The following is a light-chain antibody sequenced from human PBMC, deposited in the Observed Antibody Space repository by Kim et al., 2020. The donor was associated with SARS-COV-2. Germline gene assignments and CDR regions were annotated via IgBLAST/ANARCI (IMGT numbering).Light chain of an antibody. J-gene: IGKJ5*01. V-gene: IGKV1-17*01. CDR2: AAT. CDR1: QGIRNG. Sequence: AFVGDRVTITCRASQGIRNGLGWYQQKQGRAPKRLIYAATNLQGGVPSRFSGSGSGTEFTLTISSLQPEDSASYYCLQADTYPITFGQGTRLEIK. CDR3: LQADTYPIT.